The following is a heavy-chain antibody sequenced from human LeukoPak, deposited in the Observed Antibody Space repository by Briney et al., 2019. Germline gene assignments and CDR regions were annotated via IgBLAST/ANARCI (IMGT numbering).Heavy chain of an antibody. CDR3: ASIVHCSSTSCYPYYYYGMDV. CDR1: GYTFTGYY. CDR2: INPNSGGT. J-gene: IGHJ6*02. Sequence: ASVKVSCKASGYTFTGYYMHWVRQAPGQGLEWMGWINPNSGGTNYAQKFQGRVTMTRDTSISTAYMELSRLRSDDTAVYYCASIVHCSSTSCYPYYYYGMDVWGQGTTVTVSS. V-gene: IGHV1-2*02. D-gene: IGHD2-2*01.